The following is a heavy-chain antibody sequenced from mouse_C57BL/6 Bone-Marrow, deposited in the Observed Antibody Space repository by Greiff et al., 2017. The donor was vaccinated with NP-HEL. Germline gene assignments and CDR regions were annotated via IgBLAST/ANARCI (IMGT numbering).Heavy chain of an antibody. CDR1: GYTFTDHT. V-gene: IGHV1-78*01. D-gene: IGHD1-1*01. CDR2: IYPRDGST. CDR3: AREVTTVVAPLRYFEV. Sequence: VQLQESDAELVKPGASVKISCTVSGYTFTDHTIHWMKQRPEQGLEWIGYIYPRDGSTKYNEKFKGKATLTADKSSSTAYMQLNSLTSEDSAVYVCAREVTTVVAPLRYFEVWGTGTTVTVSS. J-gene: IGHJ1*03.